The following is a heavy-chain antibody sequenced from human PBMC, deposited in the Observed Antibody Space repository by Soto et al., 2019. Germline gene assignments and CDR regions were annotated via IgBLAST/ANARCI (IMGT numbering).Heavy chain of an antibody. J-gene: IGHJ4*01. CDR3: ARASPDHYFDY. CDR2: INVHRGTT. Sequence: ASVKVSCKSSGDTFIGYYFHWVRQAPGQGLEWMGWINVHRGTTNYAQRFQGRVTMTRDTSIDTAYLELRGLTSDDTAVYSCARASPDHYFDYWGHGTLVIVSS. CDR1: GDTFIGYY. V-gene: IGHV1-2*02.